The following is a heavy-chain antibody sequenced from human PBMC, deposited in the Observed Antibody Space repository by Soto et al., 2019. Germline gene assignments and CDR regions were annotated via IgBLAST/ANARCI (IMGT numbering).Heavy chain of an antibody. CDR1: GGSISSYY. Sequence: SETLSLTCTVSGGSISSYYWSWIRQPPGKGLEWIGYIYYSGSTNYNPSLKSRVTISVDTSKNQFSLKMTSLTASDTAVYFCATMALAGGEDFFAFWGRGTLVTVSS. V-gene: IGHV4-59*08. CDR2: IYYSGST. CDR3: ATMALAGGEDFFAF. J-gene: IGHJ4*02. D-gene: IGHD7-27*01.